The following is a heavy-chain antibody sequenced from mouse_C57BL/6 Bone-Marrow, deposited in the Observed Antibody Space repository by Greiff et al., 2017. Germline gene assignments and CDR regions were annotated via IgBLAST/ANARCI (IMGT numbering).Heavy chain of an antibody. V-gene: IGHV5-12*01. D-gene: IGHD1-1*01. CDR3: ARHFPFITTVVATPFAY. J-gene: IGHJ3*01. Sequence: EVQVVESGGGLVQPGGSLKLSCAASGFTFRDYYMYWVRQTPEKRLEWVAYISNGGGSTYYPDTVTGRFTISRANAKNTLYLQMSLLKSEDTSMYYCARHFPFITTVVATPFAYWGQGTLVTVSA. CDR2: ISNGGGST. CDR1: GFTFRDYY.